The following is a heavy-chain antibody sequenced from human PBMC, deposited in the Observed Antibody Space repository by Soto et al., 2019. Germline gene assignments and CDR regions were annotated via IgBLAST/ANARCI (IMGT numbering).Heavy chain of an antibody. CDR3: ARDHAIQLWLTY. D-gene: IGHD5-18*01. J-gene: IGHJ4*02. CDR1: GYTFTNYA. Sequence: GASVKVSCKASGYTFTNYAIHWVRQAPGQKLEWMGWISAGNGNTKYSQKFQGRVTITRDTSATTVYMELSSLRSEDTAVYYCARDHAIQLWLTYWGQGTLVTVSS. V-gene: IGHV1-3*01. CDR2: ISAGNGNT.